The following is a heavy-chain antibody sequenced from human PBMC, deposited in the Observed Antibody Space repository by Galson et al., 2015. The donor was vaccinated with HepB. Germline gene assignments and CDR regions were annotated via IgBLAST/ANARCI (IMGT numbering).Heavy chain of an antibody. V-gene: IGHV1-18*04. D-gene: IGHD3-3*01. CDR2: ISAYNGNT. J-gene: IGHJ4*02. CDR3: ARDSSTIFGVDPAAY. CDR1: GYTFTSYG. Sequence: SVKVSCKASGYTFTSYGISWVRQAPGQGLEWMGWISAYNGNTNYAQKLQGRVTMTTDTSTSTAYMELRSLRSDDTAVYYRARDSSTIFGVDPAAYWGQGTLVTVSS.